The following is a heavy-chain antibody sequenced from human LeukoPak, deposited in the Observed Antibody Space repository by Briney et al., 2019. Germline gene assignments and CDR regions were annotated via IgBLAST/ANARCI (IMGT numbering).Heavy chain of an antibody. CDR2: IGDTGRAK. D-gene: IGHD2-8*01. V-gene: IGHV3-30*18. J-gene: IGHJ4*02. CDR3: VKDLPVLHS. CDR1: GFTFSRHG. Sequence: GGSLRLSCAASGFTFSRHGMHWVRQAPGKGLEWVAVIGDTGRAKYYADSVEGRFTASRDNSKNTLYLQMNGLRGDDTALYYCVKDLPVLHSWGQGTLVTVSS.